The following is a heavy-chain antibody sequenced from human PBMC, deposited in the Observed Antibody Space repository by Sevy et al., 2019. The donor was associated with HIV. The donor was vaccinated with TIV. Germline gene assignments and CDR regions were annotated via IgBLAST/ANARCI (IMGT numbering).Heavy chain of an antibody. D-gene: IGHD6-13*01. CDR2: IYFSGST. Sequence: SETLSLTCTVSGGSISSSSYYWGWIRQPPGKGLEWIGSIYFSGSTYYNPSLKSRVTISVDTSKNQFSLKLSSVTAAETAVYYCASPIAAAGAFDYWGQGTLVTVSS. V-gene: IGHV4-39*01. CDR1: GGSISSSSYY. CDR3: ASPIAAAGAFDY. J-gene: IGHJ4*02.